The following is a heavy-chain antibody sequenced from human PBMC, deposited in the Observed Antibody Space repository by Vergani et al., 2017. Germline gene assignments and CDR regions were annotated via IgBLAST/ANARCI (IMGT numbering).Heavy chain of an antibody. Sequence: QVQLQQWGAGLLKPSETLSLTCAVSGGSISSGGYSWSWIRQPPGKGLEWIGYIYHSGSTYYNPSLKSRVTISVDRSKNQFSLKLSSVTAADTAVYYCARTGNYGEYYFDYWGQGTLVTVSS. CDR3: ARTGNYGEYYFDY. D-gene: IGHD1-7*01. V-gene: IGHV4-30-2*01. J-gene: IGHJ4*02. CDR2: IYHSGST. CDR1: GGSISSGGYS.